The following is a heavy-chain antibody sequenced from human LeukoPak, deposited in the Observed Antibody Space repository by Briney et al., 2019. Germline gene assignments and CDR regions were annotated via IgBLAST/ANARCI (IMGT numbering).Heavy chain of an antibody. CDR3: ARERDCSSTSCYDP. J-gene: IGHJ5*02. CDR1: GGTFSSCA. Sequence: GASVKVSCKASGGTFSSCAISWVRQAPGQGLEWMGRIIPIFGTANYAQKFQGRVTITTDESTSTAYMELSSLRSEDTAVYYCARERDCSSTSCYDPWGQGTLVTVSS. V-gene: IGHV1-69*05. CDR2: IIPIFGTA. D-gene: IGHD2-2*01.